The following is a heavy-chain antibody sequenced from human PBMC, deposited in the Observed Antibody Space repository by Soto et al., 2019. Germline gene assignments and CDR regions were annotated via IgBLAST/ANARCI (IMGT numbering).Heavy chain of an antibody. D-gene: IGHD3-3*01. CDR2: ISSSSSTI. V-gene: IGHV3-48*02. Sequence: EVQLVESGGGLVQPGGSLRHSCAASGFTFSSYSMNWVRQAPGKGLEWVSYISSSSSTIYYADLVKGRFTISRDNAKNSLYLQTNCLRDEDTAVYYCARWGQYYDFWSGYYIDVWGQGTLVTVSS. CDR3: ARWGQYYDFWSGYYIDV. J-gene: IGHJ4*02. CDR1: GFTFSSYS.